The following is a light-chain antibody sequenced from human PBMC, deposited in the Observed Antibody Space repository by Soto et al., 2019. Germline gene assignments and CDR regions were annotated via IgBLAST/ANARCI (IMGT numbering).Light chain of an antibody. CDR3: HHYGYSPYT. J-gene: IGKJ5*01. V-gene: IGKV3-20*01. CDR1: QNISGGY. Sequence: EIVLTQSPGTLALSPGEGATLSCRASQNISGGYLAWYQQRPGQAPRIVIDGASSRATGIPDRFSGGGSGTDFTLTISRLEPADFAVYYCHHYGYSPYTFGQGTRLEFK. CDR2: GAS.